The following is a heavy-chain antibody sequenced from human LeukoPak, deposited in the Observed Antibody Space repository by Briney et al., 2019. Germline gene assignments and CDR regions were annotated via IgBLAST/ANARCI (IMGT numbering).Heavy chain of an antibody. D-gene: IGHD6-13*01. J-gene: IGHJ4*02. Sequence: PSETLSLTCTVSGGSISSYYWSWIRQPPGKGLEWIGFIYHSGTTGYNPSLKSRVSISIDTSKNQFSLRLNSVTAADTAVYYCARATAGIDNWGQGTLVTVSS. V-gene: IGHV4-59*01. CDR2: IYHSGTT. CDR1: GGSISSYY. CDR3: ARATAGIDN.